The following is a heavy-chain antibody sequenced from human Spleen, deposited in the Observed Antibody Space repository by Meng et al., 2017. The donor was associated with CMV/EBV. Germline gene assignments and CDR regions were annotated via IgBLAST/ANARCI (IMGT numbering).Heavy chain of an antibody. D-gene: IGHD2-2*01. Sequence: SGGYYWNWIRQHPGKGLEWIGYIYSSGSTYYNPSLKSRVTISIDTSKNQLSLKLNSVTAADTAVYYCARLRTDIVVVPAAKGPFDPWGQGTLVTVSS. V-gene: IGHV4-31*02. CDR2: IYSSGST. J-gene: IGHJ5*02. CDR3: ARLRTDIVVVPAAKGPFDP. CDR1: SGGYY.